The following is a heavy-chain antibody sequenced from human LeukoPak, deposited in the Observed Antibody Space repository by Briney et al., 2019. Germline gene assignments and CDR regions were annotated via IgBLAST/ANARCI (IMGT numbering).Heavy chain of an antibody. D-gene: IGHD3-10*01. CDR1: GGSISTYY. CDR2: IDDSGNT. CDR3: ARSDYHNSGSHTVFDAFDI. J-gene: IGHJ3*02. V-gene: IGHV4-59*01. Sequence: SETLSLTCTVSGGSISTYYWSWIRRPPGKGLEWIGYIDDSGNTNYNPSLKSQVTISVDKSKNQFSLKLSFVTAADTAMYYCARSDYHNSGSHTVFDAFDIWGQGTRVTVSS.